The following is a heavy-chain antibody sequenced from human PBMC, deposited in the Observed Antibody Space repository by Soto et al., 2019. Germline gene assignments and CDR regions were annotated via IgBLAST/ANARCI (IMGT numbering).Heavy chain of an antibody. D-gene: IGHD4-17*01. J-gene: IGHJ6*02. CDR1: GGSISSSSYY. Sequence: SETLSLTCTVSGGSISSSSYYWGWIRQPPGKGLEWIGSIYYSGSTYYNPSLKSRVTISVDTSKNQFSLKLSSVTAADTAVYYCARVSPTTGYGMDVWGQGTTVTVSS. CDR2: IYYSGST. CDR3: ARVSPTTGYGMDV. V-gene: IGHV4-39*01.